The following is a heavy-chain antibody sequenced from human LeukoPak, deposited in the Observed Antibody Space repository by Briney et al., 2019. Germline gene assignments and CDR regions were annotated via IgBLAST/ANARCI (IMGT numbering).Heavy chain of an antibody. V-gene: IGHV4-39*01. D-gene: IGHD6-19*01. CDR2: VTYSGSI. CDR1: GGSISVISYF. Sequence: SETLSLTCTVSGGSISVISYFWAWIHQPPGKGLEWIGSVTYSGSIYYNPSLKSRVTMSEDTSNNQFSLNLTSLTAADAAVYYCARHVAVAGNWFAPWGRGTLVTVSS. CDR3: ARHVAVAGNWFAP. J-gene: IGHJ5*02.